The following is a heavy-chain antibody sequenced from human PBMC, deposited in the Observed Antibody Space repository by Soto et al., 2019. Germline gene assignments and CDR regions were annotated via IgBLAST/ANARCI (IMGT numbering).Heavy chain of an antibody. CDR3: AKVHGSGSYHNFPDY. Sequence: EVQLLESGGGFVQPGGSLGLSCAASGFPFSSYAMTWVRQAPGKGLEWVSLISGSGGSTYYADSVKGRFTISRDNSRDTLYLQMNSLRAEDTAVYYCAKVHGSGSYHNFPDYWGQGTLVTVSS. V-gene: IGHV3-23*01. J-gene: IGHJ4*02. CDR2: ISGSGGST. D-gene: IGHD3-10*01. CDR1: GFPFSSYA.